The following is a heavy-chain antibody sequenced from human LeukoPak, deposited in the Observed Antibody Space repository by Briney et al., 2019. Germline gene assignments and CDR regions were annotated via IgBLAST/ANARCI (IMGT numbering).Heavy chain of an antibody. V-gene: IGHV4-31*03. Sequence: SETLSLTCTVSGGSISSGGYYWSWIRQHPGKGLEWIGYIYYSGSTYYNPSLKSRVTISVDTSKNQFSLKLSSVTAADTAVYYCARVDLYAFDIWGQGTMVTVSS. CDR1: GGSISSGGYY. CDR2: IYYSGST. CDR3: ARVDLYAFDI. J-gene: IGHJ3*02. D-gene: IGHD2-2*02.